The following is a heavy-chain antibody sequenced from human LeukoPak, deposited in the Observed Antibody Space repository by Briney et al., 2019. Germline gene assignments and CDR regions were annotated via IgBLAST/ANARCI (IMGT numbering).Heavy chain of an antibody. D-gene: IGHD3-10*01. CDR1: GFTFSSYA. CDR2: ISGSAGST. CDR3: ARDDQSLWFGERAPEAMDV. J-gene: IGHJ6*02. Sequence: GGSLRLSCAASGFTFSSYAMSWVRQAPGKGLEWVSAISGSAGSTYYADSVEGRFTISRDNSKNTLYLQMNSLRAEDTAVYYCARDDQSLWFGERAPEAMDVWGQGTTVTVSS. V-gene: IGHV3-23*01.